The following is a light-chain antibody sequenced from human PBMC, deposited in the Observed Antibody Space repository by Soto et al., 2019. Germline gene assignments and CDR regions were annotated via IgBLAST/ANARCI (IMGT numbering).Light chain of an antibody. J-gene: IGLJ1*01. CDR2: EVS. CDR3: FSFTTDWTHV. Sequence: QSALTQPPSASGSPGQSVTISCTGTSSDVGGYNYVSWYQQHPGKAPKLMIYEVSKRPSGVPDRFSGSKSGTAASLTISGLQTEDEADYFCFSFTTDWTHVFGTGTKVTVL. CDR1: SSDVGGYNY. V-gene: IGLV2-8*01.